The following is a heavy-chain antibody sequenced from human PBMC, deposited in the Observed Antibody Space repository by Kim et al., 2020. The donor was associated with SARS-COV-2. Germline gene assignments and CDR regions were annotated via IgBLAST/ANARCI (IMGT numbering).Heavy chain of an antibody. V-gene: IGHV1-69*01. J-gene: IGHJ6*02. D-gene: IGHD3-10*01. CDR3: ASGITISMDV. Sequence: TAHYQQKFKGRVTNTADESRSTAYMELSSLRSEDTAVYYCASGITISMDVWGQGTTVTVSS. CDR2: TA.